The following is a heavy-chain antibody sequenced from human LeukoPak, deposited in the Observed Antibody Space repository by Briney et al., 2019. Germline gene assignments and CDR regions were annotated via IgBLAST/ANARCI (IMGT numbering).Heavy chain of an antibody. J-gene: IGHJ4*02. CDR3: ARHADLYSRSTQIYFDY. V-gene: IGHV4-59*08. Sequence: SETLSLTCIVSGGSISSYYWSWIRQPPGKGLEWIGYIYYSGTTHYSPSLKSRVTISVDTSKNQFSLRLSSVTAADTAVYYCARHADLYSRSTQIYFDYWGQGTLVTVSS. CDR2: IYYSGTT. D-gene: IGHD6-6*01. CDR1: GGSISSYY.